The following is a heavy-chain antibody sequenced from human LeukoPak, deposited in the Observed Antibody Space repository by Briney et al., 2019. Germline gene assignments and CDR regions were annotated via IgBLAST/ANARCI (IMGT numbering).Heavy chain of an antibody. Sequence: ASVKVSCKASGYTFTSYDINWVRQATGQGLEWMGWMNPNSGNTGYAQKFQGRVTITTDESTSTAYMELSSLRSEDTAVYYCAARYCSGGSCYNGWWFDPWGQGTLVTVSS. V-gene: IGHV1-8*01. CDR1: GYTFTSYD. CDR2: MNPNSGNT. D-gene: IGHD2-15*01. CDR3: AARYCSGGSCYNGWWFDP. J-gene: IGHJ5*02.